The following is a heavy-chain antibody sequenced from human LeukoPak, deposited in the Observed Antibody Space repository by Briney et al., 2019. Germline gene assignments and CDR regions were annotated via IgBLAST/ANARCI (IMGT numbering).Heavy chain of an antibody. CDR2: ASYDESNK. Sequence: PGRSLRLSCAASGFTFSNYGMHWVRQAPGKGLDWVAVASYDESNKCYADSVKGRFTISRDNSKNTVYLQMNSLRPEDTAVYYCAKANYFHGSGRNLPDLNWGQGTLVTVSS. D-gene: IGHD3-10*01. J-gene: IGHJ1*01. V-gene: IGHV3-30*18. CDR1: GFTFSNYG. CDR3: AKANYFHGSGRNLPDLN.